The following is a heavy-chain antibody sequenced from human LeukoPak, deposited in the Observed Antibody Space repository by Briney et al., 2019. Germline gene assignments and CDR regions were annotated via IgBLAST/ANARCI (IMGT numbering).Heavy chain of an antibody. V-gene: IGHV1-69*04. J-gene: IGHJ6*02. CDR3: ARDNYYDSSGFPMDV. D-gene: IGHD3-22*01. CDR1: GGTFSSYA. CDR2: IIPIFGIA. Sequence: SVKVSCKASGGTFSSYAISWVRQAPGQGLEWMGRIIPIFGIANYAQKFQGRVTITADKSTSTAYMELSSLRSENTAVYYCARDNYYDSSGFPMDVWSQGTTVTVSS.